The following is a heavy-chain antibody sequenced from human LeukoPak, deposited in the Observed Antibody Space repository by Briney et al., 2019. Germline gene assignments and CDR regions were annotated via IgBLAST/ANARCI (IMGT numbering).Heavy chain of an antibody. CDR2: INPSGGST. CDR3: ARGPRGYTFDY. V-gene: IGHV1-46*01. D-gene: IGHD1-1*01. CDR1: GYTFTNYW. J-gene: IGHJ4*02. Sequence: ASVKVSCKASGYTFTNYWIYWVRQAPGQGLEWMGIINPSGGSTSYAQKFQGRVTMTRDTSTSTVYMELSSLRSEDTAVYYCARGPRGYTFDYWGQGTLVTVSS.